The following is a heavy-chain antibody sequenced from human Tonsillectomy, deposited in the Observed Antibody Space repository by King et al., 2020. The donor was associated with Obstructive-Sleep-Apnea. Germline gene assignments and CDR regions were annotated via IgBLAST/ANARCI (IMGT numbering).Heavy chain of an antibody. D-gene: IGHD3-16*01. V-gene: IGHV4-38-2*02. CDR3: ARVGPSQTDY. CDR1: GYSISSDYY. J-gene: IGHJ4*02. Sequence: VQLQESGPGLVKPSETLSLTCTVSGYSISSDYYWGWIRQPPGKGLEWIATIYHSGSTYYNPSLKSRVTISVDTSKNQFSLRLRSVTAAATAVYYCARVGPSQTDYWGQGTLVTVSS. CDR2: IYHSGST.